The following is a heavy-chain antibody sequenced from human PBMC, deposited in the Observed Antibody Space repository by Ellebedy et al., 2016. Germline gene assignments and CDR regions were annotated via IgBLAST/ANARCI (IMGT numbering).Heavy chain of an antibody. J-gene: IGHJ4*02. D-gene: IGHD2-2*03. CDR2: IEDEGKER. Sequence: GESLKISCVGSGFSFRRHWMSWVRQAPGKGLEWVANIEDEGKERHYVDSVKGRFTISRDNAKNSVYLQMNSLRVEDTAVYFCARGRDGYGHWGQGALVTVSS. CDR3: ARGRDGYGH. CDR1: GFSFRRHW. V-gene: IGHV3-7*02.